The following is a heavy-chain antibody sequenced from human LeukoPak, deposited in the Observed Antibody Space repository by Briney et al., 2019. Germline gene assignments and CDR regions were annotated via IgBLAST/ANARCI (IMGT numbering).Heavy chain of an antibody. V-gene: IGHV1-18*01. CDR2: ISAYNGNT. Sequence: GASVKVSCTASGYTFTNYGISWVRQAPGQGLEWMGWISAYNGNTNYAQKLQGRVTMTTDTSTSTAYMELRSLRSDDTAVYYCARRREGYCSGGSCYYLDYWGQGTLVTVSS. D-gene: IGHD2-15*01. J-gene: IGHJ4*02. CDR1: GYTFTNYG. CDR3: ARRREGYCSGGSCYYLDY.